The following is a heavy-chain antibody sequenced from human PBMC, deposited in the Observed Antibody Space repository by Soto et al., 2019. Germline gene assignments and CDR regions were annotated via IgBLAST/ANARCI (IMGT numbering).Heavy chain of an antibody. V-gene: IGHV4-59*01. CDR2: IYYSGST. CDR1: GGSISSYY. D-gene: IGHD5-12*01. Sequence: SETLSLTCTVSGGSISSYYWSWIRQPPGKGLEWIGYIYYSGSTNYNPSLKSRVTISVDTSKNQFSLKLSSLRSEDTAVYYCAREKYSGYGHDAFDIWGQGTMVTVSS. CDR3: AREKYSGYGHDAFDI. J-gene: IGHJ3*02.